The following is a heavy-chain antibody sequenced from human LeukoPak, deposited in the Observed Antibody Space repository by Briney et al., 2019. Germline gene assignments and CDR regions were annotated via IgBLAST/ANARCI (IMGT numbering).Heavy chain of an antibody. V-gene: IGHV3-23*01. D-gene: IGHD3-10*01. Sequence: GGSLRLSCAASGFNFGNYGMNWVRQAPGKGLEWVSGIRASGRTTDYADSVKGRFTISRDNSKNTLYLQMNSLRAEDTAVYYCAKKSVWFGEYWFDPWGQGTLVTVSS. CDR1: GFNFGNYG. CDR2: IRASGRTT. J-gene: IGHJ5*02. CDR3: AKKSVWFGEYWFDP.